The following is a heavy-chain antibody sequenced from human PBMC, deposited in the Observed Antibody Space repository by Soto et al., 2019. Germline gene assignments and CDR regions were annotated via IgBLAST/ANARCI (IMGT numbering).Heavy chain of an antibody. CDR2: IAHDGSYK. J-gene: IGHJ3*02. CDR3: AKGLLAIVGTTLPRDAFNI. CDR1: GFSFTTYV. V-gene: IGHV3-30*18. Sequence: GGSLRLSCAASGFSFTTYVMHWVRQAPGTGQEWVAVIAHDGSYKYYGDAVKGRFTISRDTSKNAVYLEMNSLRPEDTAVYYCAKGLLAIVGTTLPRDAFNIWGQGTMVTVSS. D-gene: IGHD1-26*01.